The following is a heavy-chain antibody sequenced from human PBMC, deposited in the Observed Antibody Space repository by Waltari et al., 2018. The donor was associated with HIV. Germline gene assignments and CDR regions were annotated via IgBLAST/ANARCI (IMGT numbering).Heavy chain of an antibody. CDR1: GFSVGDHY. CDR2: IFSGGST. Sequence: EVRLVESGGALIQPGGSLRLSCVASGFSVGDHYLTWVRQAPGKGLEWVAIIFSGGSTYYADSVKGRFTISRDNSKNTLYLQMNSLRAEDTAVYYCAKGPRYSSSWLLDYWGQGTLVTVSS. CDR3: AKGPRYSSSWLLDY. D-gene: IGHD6-13*01. V-gene: IGHV3-66*03. J-gene: IGHJ4*02.